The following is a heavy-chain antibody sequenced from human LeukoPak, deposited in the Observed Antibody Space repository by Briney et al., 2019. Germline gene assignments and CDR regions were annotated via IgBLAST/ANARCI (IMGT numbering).Heavy chain of an antibody. CDR2: IYHSGST. CDR3: ARGQFKAGDY. D-gene: IGHD5-24*01. J-gene: IGHJ4*02. Sequence: SETLSLTCTVSGYSISSGYYWGWIRQPPGKGLEWIGSIYHSGSTYYNPSLKSRVTISVDTSKNQFSLKLSSVTAADTAVYYCARGQFKAGDYWGQGTLVTVSS. V-gene: IGHV4-38-2*02. CDR1: GYSISSGYY.